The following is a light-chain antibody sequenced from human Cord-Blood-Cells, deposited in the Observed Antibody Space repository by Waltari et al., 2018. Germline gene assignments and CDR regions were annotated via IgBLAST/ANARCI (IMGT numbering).Light chain of an antibody. Sequence: DLQLTQSPSSRSASVGNRVTSTCRASQGISSYLAWYQQKPGKAPKLLIYAASTLQSGVPSRFSGSGSGTEFTLTISSLQPEEFATYYCQQLNSYPWTFGQGTKVEIK. CDR1: QGISSY. J-gene: IGKJ1*01. CDR2: AAS. CDR3: QQLNSYPWT. V-gene: IGKV1-9*01.